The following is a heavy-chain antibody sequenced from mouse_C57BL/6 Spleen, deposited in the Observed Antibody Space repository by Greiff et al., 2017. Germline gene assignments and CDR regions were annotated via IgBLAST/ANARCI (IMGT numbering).Heavy chain of an antibody. J-gene: IGHJ1*03. CDR2: ISYDGSN. CDR1: GYSITSGYY. Sequence: VQLKESGPGLVKPSQSLSLTCSVTGYSITSGYYWNWIRQFPGNKLEWMGYISYDGSNNYNPSLKNRISITRDTSKNQFFLKLNSVTTEDTATYYCARGWARYFDVWGTGTTVTVSS. D-gene: IGHD1-1*02. V-gene: IGHV3-6*01. CDR3: ARGWARYFDV.